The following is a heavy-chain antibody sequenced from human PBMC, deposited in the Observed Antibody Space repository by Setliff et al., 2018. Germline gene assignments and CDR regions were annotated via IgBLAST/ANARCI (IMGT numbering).Heavy chain of an antibody. CDR2: IKSKTDGGSI. CDR3: TTDRAGCYGTTCFNAFEI. D-gene: IGHD2-2*01. CDR1: SFTFSYAW. J-gene: IGHJ3*02. Sequence: GGSLRLSCAVSSFTFSYAWMHWVRQAPGKGLEWVGRIKSKTDGGSIDYAAPVKDRFTISRDDSKATLYLYMDSLKTEDTAVYYCTTDRAGCYGTTCFNAFEIWGHGTMVTVSS. V-gene: IGHV3-15*07.